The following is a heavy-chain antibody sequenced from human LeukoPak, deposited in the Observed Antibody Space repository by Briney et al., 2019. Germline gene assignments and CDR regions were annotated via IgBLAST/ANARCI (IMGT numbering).Heavy chain of an antibody. J-gene: IGHJ5*02. CDR3: ARVVGDYYWFDP. Sequence: ASVKVSCKAYGYTFTGYYMHWVRQAPGQGLEWMGWINPNSGGTNYAQKFQGRVTMTRDTSISTAYMELSRLRSDDTAVYYCARVVGDYYWFDPWGQGTLITVSS. V-gene: IGHV1-2*02. D-gene: IGHD4-17*01. CDR1: GYTFTGYY. CDR2: INPNSGGT.